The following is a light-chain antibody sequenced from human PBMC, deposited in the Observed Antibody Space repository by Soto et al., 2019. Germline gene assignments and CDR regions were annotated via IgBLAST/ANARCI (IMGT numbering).Light chain of an antibody. CDR3: QQYGSSGT. J-gene: IGKJ5*01. Sequence: EIVLTQSPGTLSWSPGERATLSCRASQSVSSSYLAWYQQKPGQAPRLLIYGASSRATGIPDRFSGSGSGTDFTLTISRLEPEDFAVYYCQQYGSSGTFGQGTRLEIK. CDR2: GAS. CDR1: QSVSSSY. V-gene: IGKV3-20*01.